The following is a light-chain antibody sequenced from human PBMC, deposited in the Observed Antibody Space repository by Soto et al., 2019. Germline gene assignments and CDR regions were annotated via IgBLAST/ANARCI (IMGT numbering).Light chain of an antibody. Sequence: QSVLTQPPSASGTPGQRVTISCSGSSSNIGTHYVYWYQQLPVTAPKLLIYSNNQRPSGVPDQFSGSKSGTSASLAISGLRSEDEADYFCAAWDDSLNGPGVFGGGTKVTVL. CDR3: AAWDDSLNGPGV. V-gene: IGLV1-47*01. J-gene: IGLJ3*02. CDR2: SNN. CDR1: SSNIGTHY.